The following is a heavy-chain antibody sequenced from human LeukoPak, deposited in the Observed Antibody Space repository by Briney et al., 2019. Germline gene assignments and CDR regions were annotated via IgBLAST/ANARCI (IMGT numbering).Heavy chain of an antibody. CDR3: ARDRVYCSSTSCYESDFDY. CDR1: GFTVSSNY. CDR2: IYSGGST. D-gene: IGHD2-2*01. Sequence: GGSLRLSCAASGFTVSSNYMSWVRQAPGKGLEWVSVIYSGGSTYYADSVKGRFTISRNNSKNTLYLQMNSLRAEDTAVYYCARDRVYCSSTSCYESDFDYWGQGTLVTVSS. V-gene: IGHV3-66*01. J-gene: IGHJ4*02.